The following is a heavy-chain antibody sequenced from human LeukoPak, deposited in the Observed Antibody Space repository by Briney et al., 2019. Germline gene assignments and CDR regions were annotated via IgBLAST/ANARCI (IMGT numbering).Heavy chain of an antibody. CDR2: IYYSGST. J-gene: IGHJ5*02. CDR1: GGSIKNSNYY. V-gene: IGHV4-61*01. D-gene: IGHD3-22*01. Sequence: SSETLSLTCTVSGGSIKNSNYYWSWIRQPPGKGLEWIGYIYYSGSTNYNPSLKSRVTISVDTSKNQFSLKLSSVTAADTAVYYCARVHYDSSGYYGGKGIWFDPWGQGTLVTVSS. CDR3: ARVHYDSSGYYGGKGIWFDP.